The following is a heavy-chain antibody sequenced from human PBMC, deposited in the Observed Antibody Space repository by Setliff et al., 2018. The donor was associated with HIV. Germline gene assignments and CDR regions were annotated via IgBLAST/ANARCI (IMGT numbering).Heavy chain of an antibody. Sequence: ASVKVSCKASGYTFSDYYMHWVRQAPGQGLEWMGWINPNSGGTNYAQKSQGRVNMTRDTSISTTYMELSRLRSDDTAVYYCARDPGYKSTWYGVFDIWGQGTMVT. J-gene: IGHJ3*02. CDR2: INPNSGGT. D-gene: IGHD6-13*01. V-gene: IGHV1-2*02. CDR1: GYTFSDYY. CDR3: ARDPGYKSTWYGVFDI.